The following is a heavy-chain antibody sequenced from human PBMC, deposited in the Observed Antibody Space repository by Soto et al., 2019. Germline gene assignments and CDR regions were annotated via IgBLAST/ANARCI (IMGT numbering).Heavy chain of an antibody. CDR2: INAYNGNT. V-gene: IGHV1-18*01. CDR3: ARGRGYCSGGSCYGAFDI. Sequence: GASVKVSCKASGYTFTSYGISWVRQAPGQGLEWMGWINAYNGNTNYAQKFQGRVTITTDTSTSTAYMELSSLRSEDTAVYYCARGRGYCSGGSCYGAFDIWGQGTMVTVSS. J-gene: IGHJ3*02. CDR1: GYTFTSYG. D-gene: IGHD2-15*01.